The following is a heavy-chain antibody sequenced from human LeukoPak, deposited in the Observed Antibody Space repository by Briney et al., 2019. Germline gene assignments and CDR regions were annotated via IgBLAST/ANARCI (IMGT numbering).Heavy chain of an antibody. D-gene: IGHD3-22*01. J-gene: IGHJ4*02. Sequence: ASVKVSCKASGYTFTGYYMHWVRQAPGQGLEWMGWINPNSGGTNYAQKFQGRVTMTRDTSISTDYMELSRLRSDDTGVYYCASDDSSGYYPTYYFDYWGQGTLVTVSS. V-gene: IGHV1-2*02. CDR2: INPNSGGT. CDR3: ASDDSSGYYPTYYFDY. CDR1: GYTFTGYY.